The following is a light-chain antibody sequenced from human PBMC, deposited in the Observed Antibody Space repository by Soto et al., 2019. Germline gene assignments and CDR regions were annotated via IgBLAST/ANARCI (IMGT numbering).Light chain of an antibody. CDR2: NNN. CDR3: AAWDDSLSGHFV. V-gene: IGLV1-44*01. CDR1: STNIGTNT. Sequence: QSVLTQPPSASGTPGQVVTISCSGSSTNIGTNTVSLYQHLPGTAPKLLIYNNNQRPSGVPDRFSGSKPGTSASLAISGLQSEDEADYYCAAWDDSLSGHFVFGTGTKVTVL. J-gene: IGLJ1*01.